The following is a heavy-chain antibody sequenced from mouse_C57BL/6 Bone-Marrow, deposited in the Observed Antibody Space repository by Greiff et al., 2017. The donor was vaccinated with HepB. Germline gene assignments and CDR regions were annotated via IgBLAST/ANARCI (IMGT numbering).Heavy chain of an antibody. V-gene: IGHV5-16*01. CDR1: GFTFSDYY. J-gene: IGHJ2*01. D-gene: IGHD1-3*01. CDR3: ARVTKVLYFDY. CDR2: INYDGSST. Sequence: DVKLVESEGGLVQPGSSMKLSCTASGFTFSDYYMAWVRQVPEKGLEWVANINYDGSSTYYLDSLKSRFIISRDNAKNILYLQMSSLKSEDTATYYCARVTKVLYFDYWGQGTTLTVSS.